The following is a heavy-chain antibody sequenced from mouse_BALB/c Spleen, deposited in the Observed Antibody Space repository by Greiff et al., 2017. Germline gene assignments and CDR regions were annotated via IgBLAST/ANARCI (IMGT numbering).Heavy chain of an antibody. CDR3: TRSYYRSYFDY. CDR1: GYSFTSYW. J-gene: IGHJ2*01. Sequence: EVQLVESGTVLARPGASVKMSCKASGYSFTSYWMHWVKQRPGQGLEWIGAIYPGNSDTSYNQKFKGKAKLTAVTSASTAYMELSSLTNEDSAVYYCTRSYYRSYFDYWGQGTTLTVSS. V-gene: IGHV1-5*01. D-gene: IGHD2-14*01. CDR2: IYPGNSDT.